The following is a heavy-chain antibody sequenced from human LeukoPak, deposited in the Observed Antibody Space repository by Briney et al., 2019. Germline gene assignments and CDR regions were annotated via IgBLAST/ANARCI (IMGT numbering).Heavy chain of an antibody. CDR3: ARDSSGSGAFDI. D-gene: IGHD6-19*01. CDR1: GYTVTSYD. Sequence: SVKVSCKASGYTVTSYDINWVRQAPGQGLEWMGGIIPIFGTANYAQKFQGRVTITADESTSTAYMELSSLRSEDTAVYYCARDSSGSGAFDIWGQGTMVTVSS. V-gene: IGHV1-69*13. CDR2: IIPIFGTA. J-gene: IGHJ3*02.